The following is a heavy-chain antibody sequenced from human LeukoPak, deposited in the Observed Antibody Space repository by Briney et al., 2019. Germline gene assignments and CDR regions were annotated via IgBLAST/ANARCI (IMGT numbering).Heavy chain of an antibody. CDR3: AKVGSGYSYYFDY. V-gene: IGHV3-30*02. J-gene: IGHJ4*02. Sequence: GGALRLSCAAPGVTFSSYGMRCVRQAPGKGLEWGAFIRYDGSNKYYADSVKGRFTISRDNSKNTLYLQMNSLRAEDTAVYYCAKVGSGYSYYFDYWGQGTLVTVSS. CDR2: IRYDGSNK. CDR1: GVTFSSYG. D-gene: IGHD5-18*01.